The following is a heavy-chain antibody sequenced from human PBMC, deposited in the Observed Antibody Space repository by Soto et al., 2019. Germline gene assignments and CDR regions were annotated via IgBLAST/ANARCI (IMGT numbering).Heavy chain of an antibody. CDR2: IYWDDDK. CDR3: AQRRNYDGSWNEGVFDY. D-gene: IGHD3-16*01. Sequence: QITLKESGPTLVKPTQTLTLTCTFSGFSLTSRPVGVGWVRQPPGKALEWLAFIYWDDDKRYSPSLRSTLTATKDAPKNQVVLTLTNMDPVDTATYYWAQRRNYDGSWNEGVFDYWGQGILVTVSS. J-gene: IGHJ4*02. V-gene: IGHV2-5*02. CDR1: GFSLTSRPVG.